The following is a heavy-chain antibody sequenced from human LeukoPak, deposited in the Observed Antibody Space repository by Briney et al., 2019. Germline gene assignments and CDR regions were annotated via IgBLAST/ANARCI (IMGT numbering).Heavy chain of an antibody. CDR3: ARRDLYCSGGSCYGLVGFDY. Sequence: GGSLRLSCAASGFTFSSYSMNWVRQAPGKGLEWVSSISSSSSYIYYADSVKGRFTISRDNAKNSLYLQMNSLRAEDTAVYYCARRDLYCSGGSCYGLVGFDYWGQGTLVTVSS. CDR1: GFTFSSYS. D-gene: IGHD2-15*01. CDR2: ISSSSSYI. V-gene: IGHV3-21*01. J-gene: IGHJ4*02.